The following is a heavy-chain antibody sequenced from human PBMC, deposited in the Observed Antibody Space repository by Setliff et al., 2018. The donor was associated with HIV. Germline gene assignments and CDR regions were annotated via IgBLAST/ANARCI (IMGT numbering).Heavy chain of an antibody. J-gene: IGHJ2*01. CDR1: RFTFNNYG. V-gene: IGHV3-33*08. CDR2: IWYDGTNK. Sequence: GGSLRLSCEASRFTFNNYGMHWVRQAPGEGLEWVAVIWYDGTNKYYADSVKGRFTISRDDSKNTLYLEMASLRVEDTAVYYCAREELSAFSYGDRYWYFSLWGRGTLVTVSS. CDR3: AREELSAFSYGDRYWYFSL. D-gene: IGHD5-18*01.